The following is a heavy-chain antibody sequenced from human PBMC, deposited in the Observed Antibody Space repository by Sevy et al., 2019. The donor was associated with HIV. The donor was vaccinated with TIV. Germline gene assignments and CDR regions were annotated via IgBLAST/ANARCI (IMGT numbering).Heavy chain of an antibody. J-gene: IGHJ4*02. Sequence: SETLSLTCTVSGGSISSYYWSWIRQPAGKGLERIGRIYTSGSTNYNPSLKSRVTMTVDTSKNQFSLKLSSVTAADTAVYYCARDPYDSSGYYYDYWGQGTLVTVSS. CDR2: IYTSGST. D-gene: IGHD3-22*01. CDR3: ARDPYDSSGYYYDY. V-gene: IGHV4-4*07. CDR1: GGSISSYY.